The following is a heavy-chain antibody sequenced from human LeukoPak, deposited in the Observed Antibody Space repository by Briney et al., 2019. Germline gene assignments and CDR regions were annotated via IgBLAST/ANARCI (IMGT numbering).Heavy chain of an antibody. V-gene: IGHV4-61*01. CDR2: IHYTGSP. CDR1: GGSVSSGNYY. CDR3: ARVDTVTTTFDY. D-gene: IGHD4-17*01. J-gene: IGHJ4*02. Sequence: KPSETLSLTRTVSGGSVSSGNYYWSWIRQPPGKGLEWIGYIHYTGSPNYNPSLKSRVTISVDTSKNQFSLRLNSVTAADTAVYYCARVDTVTTTFDYWGQGTLVTVSS.